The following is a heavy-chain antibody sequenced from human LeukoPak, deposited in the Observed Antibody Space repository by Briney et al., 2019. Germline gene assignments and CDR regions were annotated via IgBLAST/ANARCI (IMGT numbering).Heavy chain of an antibody. CDR2: IKSKTDGGTT. CDR1: GFTFSNAW. J-gene: IGHJ3*02. CDR3: TTGRESAYSSGWYAFDI. D-gene: IGHD6-19*01. V-gene: IGHV3-15*01. Sequence: PGGSLRHSCAASGFTFSNAWMSWVRQAPGKGLEWVGRIKSKTDGGTTDYAAPVKGRFTISRDDSKNTLYLQMNSLKTEDTAVYYCTTGRESAYSSGWYAFDIWGQGTMVTVSS.